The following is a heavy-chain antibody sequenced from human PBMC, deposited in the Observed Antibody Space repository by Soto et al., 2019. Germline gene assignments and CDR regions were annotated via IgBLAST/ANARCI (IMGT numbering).Heavy chain of an antibody. CDR3: AKRFSASWSIES. CDR1: GFTFTTYG. J-gene: IGHJ5*01. CDR2: ISNGGSDQ. Sequence: QVQLVESGGGVVQPGRSLRLSCAASGFTFTTYGMHWVRQAPGKGLEWVAVISNGGSDQYYGDSVKGRFTVSRDNSKNTMSLQMNSLRPEDTAVYYCAKRFSASWSIESWGQGTLVIVS. V-gene: IGHV3-30*18. D-gene: IGHD6-13*01.